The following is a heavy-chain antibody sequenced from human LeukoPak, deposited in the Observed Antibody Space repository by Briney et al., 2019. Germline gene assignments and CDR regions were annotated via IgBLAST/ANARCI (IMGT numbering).Heavy chain of an antibody. D-gene: IGHD6-19*01. CDR3: ARGAVAGRRFDY. J-gene: IGHJ4*02. V-gene: IGHV1-46*03. CDR1: GYTFTSYH. Sequence: GASVKVSCKASGYTFTSYHMHWVRQAPGQGLEWMGIIQPSGGSTSYAQKFQGRVTMTRDTSTSTVCMELSSLRSEDTAVYYCARGAVAGRRFDYWGQGTLVTVSS. CDR2: IQPSGGST.